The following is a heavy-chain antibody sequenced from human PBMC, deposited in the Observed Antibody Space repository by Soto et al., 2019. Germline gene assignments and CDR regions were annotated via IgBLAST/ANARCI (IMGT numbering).Heavy chain of an antibody. CDR1: GGTFSSYA. J-gene: IGHJ6*02. V-gene: IGHV1-69*12. CDR3: ASHSGSSPEGRYYYGMDV. Sequence: QVQLVQSGAAVKKPGSSVKVSCKASGGTFSSYAISWVRQAPGQGLEWFGGIISIFGTADYPQKFQGRVTITADESPSTAYMERSSLRSEDTAVYYCASHSGSSPEGRYYYGMDVWGQGTTVTVSS. D-gene: IGHD1-26*01. CDR2: IISIFGTA.